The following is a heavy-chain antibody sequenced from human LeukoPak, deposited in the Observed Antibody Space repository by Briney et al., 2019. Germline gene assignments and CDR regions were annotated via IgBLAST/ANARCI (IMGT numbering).Heavy chain of an antibody. CDR1: GLNFGNNG. Sequence: GGSLRLSCTASGLNFGNNGVTWVRQNPRKGLEWVSAIVANGDTSTADPVKGRFSTFRDISRNTVYLQMTTLRVEDTAMYYCLPHGSGSSWGQGTLVTVSS. CDR2: IVANGDT. D-gene: IGHD3-10*01. V-gene: IGHV3-23*01. J-gene: IGHJ5*02. CDR3: LPHGSGSS.